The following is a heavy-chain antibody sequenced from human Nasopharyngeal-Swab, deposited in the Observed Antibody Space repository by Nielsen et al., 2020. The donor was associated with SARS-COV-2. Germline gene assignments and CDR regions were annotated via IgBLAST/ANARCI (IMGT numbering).Heavy chain of an antibody. D-gene: IGHD2-2*01. Sequence: PGKGLERVSGISWNSGSTGYADSVKGRFTISRDNAKNSLYLQMNSLRTEDTALYYCAKAHCSSTSCYHRGGPMDVWGKGTTVTVSS. V-gene: IGHV3-9*01. CDR2: ISWNSGST. CDR3: AKAHCSSTSCYHRGGPMDV. J-gene: IGHJ6*03.